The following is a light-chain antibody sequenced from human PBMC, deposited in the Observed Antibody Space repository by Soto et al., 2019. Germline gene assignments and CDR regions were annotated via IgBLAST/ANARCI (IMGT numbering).Light chain of an antibody. CDR2: DVS. J-gene: IGLJ1*01. CDR1: SSDDGGYNY. CDR3: CSYTTSNTRQIV. V-gene: IGLV2-14*03. Sequence: QSALTQPASVSGSPGQSITISCTGTSSDDGGYNYVSWYQQHPGKAPKFMIYDVSSRPSGVSNRFSGSKSGNTASLTISGLQAEDEADYYCCSYTTSNTRQIVFGTGTQLTVL.